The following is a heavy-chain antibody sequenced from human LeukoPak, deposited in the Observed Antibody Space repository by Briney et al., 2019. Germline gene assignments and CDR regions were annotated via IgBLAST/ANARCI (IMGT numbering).Heavy chain of an antibody. V-gene: IGHV4-59*08. CDR1: GGSISSYY. J-gene: IGHJ4*02. CDR2: IYYSGST. CDR3: ASIRGLRSYFDY. Sequence: PSETLSLTCTVSGGSISSYYWSWIRQPPGKGLEWIGYIYYSGSTNYNPSLKSRVTISVDTSKNQFSLKLISVTAADTAVYYCASIRGLRSYFDYWGQGTLVTVSS. D-gene: IGHD5-12*01.